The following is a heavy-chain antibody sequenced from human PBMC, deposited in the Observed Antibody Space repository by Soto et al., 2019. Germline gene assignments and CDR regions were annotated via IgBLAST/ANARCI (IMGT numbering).Heavy chain of an antibody. CDR1: GFTFSSYS. CDR2: ITTRSSTI. J-gene: IGHJ6*03. Sequence: EVHLVESGGGLVQPGGSLRLSCAASGFTFSSYSMNWVRQAPGKGLEWVSYITTRSSTIYYADSVKGRFSISRDNAKNSLYLQMNSLRAEDTAVYYCARVGGSWDYYYFYMDVWGKGTTVTVSS. D-gene: IGHD2-15*01. V-gene: IGHV3-48*01. CDR3: ARVGGSWDYYYFYMDV.